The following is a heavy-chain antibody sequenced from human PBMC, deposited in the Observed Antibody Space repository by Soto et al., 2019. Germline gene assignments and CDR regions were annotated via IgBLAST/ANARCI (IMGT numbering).Heavy chain of an antibody. CDR2: ISGYNGKT. Sequence: QLVQSGAEVKKPGASVKVSCKASGYTFSSYSICWVRQAPGQGLEWVGWISGYNGKTNYLQKLQGRVTMTIDTSTSTGYMELRRLRSDDTAVYYCARDWGSISPRGWFDPWGQGTLVTVSS. J-gene: IGHJ5*02. CDR1: GYTFSSYS. CDR3: ARDWGSISPRGWFDP. D-gene: IGHD6-6*01. V-gene: IGHV1-18*04.